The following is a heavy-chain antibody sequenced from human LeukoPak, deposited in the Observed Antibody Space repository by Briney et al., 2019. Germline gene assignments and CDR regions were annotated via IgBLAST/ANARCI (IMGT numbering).Heavy chain of an antibody. J-gene: IGHJ3*02. CDR1: RFTVSSNY. CDR2: ISGSGGST. V-gene: IGHV3-23*01. CDR3: AKSNSMIVVVDAFDI. Sequence: GGSLRLSCTASRFTVSSNYMSWVRQAPGKGLEWVSAISGSGGSTYYADSVKGRFTISRDNSKNTLYLQMNSLRAEDTAVYYCAKSNSMIVVVDAFDIWGQGTMVTVSS. D-gene: IGHD3-22*01.